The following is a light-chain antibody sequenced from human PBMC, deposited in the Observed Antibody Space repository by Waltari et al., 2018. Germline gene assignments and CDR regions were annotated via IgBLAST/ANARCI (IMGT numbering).Light chain of an antibody. CDR3: QQYGRSPPEYA. CDR2: GAS. J-gene: IGKJ2*01. CDR1: QSVSGTY. Sequence: EIVLTQSPGTLSLSPGERATLSCRASQSVSGTYLAWYQQKPGQAPRLLIYGASNRATGTPDRLSGSGYGTDFTLTISRLEPEDFAVYHCQQYGRSPPEYAFGQGTKLEIK. V-gene: IGKV3-20*01.